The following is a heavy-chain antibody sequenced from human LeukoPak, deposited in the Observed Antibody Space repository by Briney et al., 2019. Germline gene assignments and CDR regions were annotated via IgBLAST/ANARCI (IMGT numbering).Heavy chain of an antibody. D-gene: IGHD5-18*01. V-gene: IGHV5-51*01. J-gene: IGHJ4*02. CDR2: IYPGDSDT. Sequence: LEWIGIIYPGDSDTKYSPSFQGRVTTSADKSISTAYLQWSSLKASDTAMYYCVRLYTTMVDYWGQGTLVTVSS. CDR3: VRLYTTMVDY.